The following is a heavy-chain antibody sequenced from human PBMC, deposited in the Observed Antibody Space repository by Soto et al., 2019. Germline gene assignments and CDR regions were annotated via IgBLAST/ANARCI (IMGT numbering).Heavy chain of an antibody. CDR1: GGSIGGYG. D-gene: IGHD2-15*01. V-gene: IGHV4-59*01. Sequence: SETLCLTNSVSGGSIGGYGGSWIRKTTGKGLEWIGYIYYSGSTNYNPSLKSRVTISVDTSKNQFSLKLSSVTAADTAVYYCGRVGAGYCSGGSCYFYYYYGMDVWGQGTTVTVSS. CDR2: IYYSGST. J-gene: IGHJ6*02. CDR3: GRVGAGYCSGGSCYFYYYYGMDV.